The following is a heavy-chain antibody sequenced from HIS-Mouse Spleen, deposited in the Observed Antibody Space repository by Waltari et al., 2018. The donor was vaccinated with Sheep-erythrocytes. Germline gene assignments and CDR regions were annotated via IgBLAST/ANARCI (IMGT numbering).Heavy chain of an antibody. CDR1: GFTFSSYG. V-gene: IGHV3-64*01. CDR2: ISRNGGST. J-gene: IGHJ4*02. CDR3: ARGGIAVAGYYFDY. D-gene: IGHD6-19*01. Sequence: EVQLVESGGGLVQPGGSLRLSCAASGFTFSSYGMHWVRQAPGKGLEYGSAISRNGGSTYYANSVKGRFTISRDNSKNTLYLQMGSLRAEDMAVYYCARGGIAVAGYYFDYWGQGTLVTVSS.